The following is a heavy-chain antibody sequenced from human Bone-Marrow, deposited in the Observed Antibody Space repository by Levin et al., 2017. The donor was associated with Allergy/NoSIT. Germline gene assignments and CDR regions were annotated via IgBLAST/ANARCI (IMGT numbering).Heavy chain of an antibody. CDR1: GFSLNTSGMC. J-gene: IGHJ3*02. D-gene: IGHD6-19*01. V-gene: IGHV2-70*01. CDR2: IDWDDDK. CDR3: ARASMYSTGYHAFVI. Sequence: QTLSLTCTFSGFSLNTSGMCVSWIRQPPGKALEWLALIDWDDDKYYSTSLKSRLTISKDSSKTQVVLTMTNMDPVDTATYYCARASMYSTGYHAFVIWGQGTVVTVSS.